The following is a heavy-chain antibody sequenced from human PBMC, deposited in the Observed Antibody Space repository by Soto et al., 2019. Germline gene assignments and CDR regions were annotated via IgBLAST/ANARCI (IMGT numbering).Heavy chain of an antibody. J-gene: IGHJ3*02. Sequence: QVQLQQWGAGLLKPSETLSLTCAVYGGSFSGYYWSWIRQPPGKGLEWIGEINHSGSTNDNPALKSRVTKSVDTSKNQFSLKLSSVTAADTAVYYCARLMFGAFDIWGQGTMVTVSS. V-gene: IGHV4-34*01. CDR2: INHSGST. CDR1: GGSFSGYY. CDR3: ARLMFGAFDI. D-gene: IGHD3-10*02.